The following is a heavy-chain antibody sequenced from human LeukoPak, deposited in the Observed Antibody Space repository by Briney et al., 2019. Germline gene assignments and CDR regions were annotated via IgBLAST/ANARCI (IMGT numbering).Heavy chain of an antibody. CDR1: GGTFSSYA. CDR2: IIPIFGTA. CDR3: ARVPVGVAMVTDYGMDV. V-gene: IGHV1-69*13. D-gene: IGHD5-18*01. Sequence: GASVKVSCKASGGTFSSYAISWVRQAPGQGLEWMGGIIPIFGTANYAQKFQGRVTITADESTSTAYMELSSLRSEDTAVYYCARVPVGVAMVTDYGMDVWGQGTTVTVSS. J-gene: IGHJ6*02.